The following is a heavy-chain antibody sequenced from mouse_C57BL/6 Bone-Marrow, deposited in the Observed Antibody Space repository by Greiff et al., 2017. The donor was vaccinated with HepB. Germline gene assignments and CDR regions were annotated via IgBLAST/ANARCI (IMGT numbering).Heavy chain of an antibody. CDR3: ARSITTVVDGYAMDY. Sequence: QVQLQQPGAELVKPGASVKMSCKASGYTFTSYWITWVKQRPGQGLEWIGDIYPGSGSTNYNEKFKSKATLTVDTSSSTAYMQLSSLTSEDSAVYYCARSITTVVDGYAMDYWGQGTSVTVSS. D-gene: IGHD1-1*01. CDR1: GYTFTSYW. V-gene: IGHV1-55*01. CDR2: IYPGSGST. J-gene: IGHJ4*01.